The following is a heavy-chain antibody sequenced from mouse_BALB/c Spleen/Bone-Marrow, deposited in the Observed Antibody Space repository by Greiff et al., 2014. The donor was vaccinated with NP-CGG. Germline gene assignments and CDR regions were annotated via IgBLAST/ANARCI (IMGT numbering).Heavy chain of an antibody. Sequence: EVNVVESGGGLVKLGGSLKLSCAASGFTFSSYYMSWVRQTPEKRLELVAAINTNGGSTYYPDTVKGRFTISRDNAKNTLYLQMSSLKSEDTTLYYRASLYDGYSVFVYWGQGTLVTVSA. CDR3: ASLYDGYSVFVY. CDR2: INTNGGST. D-gene: IGHD2-3*01. V-gene: IGHV5-6-2*01. CDR1: GFTFSSYY. J-gene: IGHJ3*01.